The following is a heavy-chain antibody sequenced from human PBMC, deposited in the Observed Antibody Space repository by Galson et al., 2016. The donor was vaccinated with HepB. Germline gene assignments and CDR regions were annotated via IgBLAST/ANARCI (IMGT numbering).Heavy chain of an antibody. Sequence: TLSLTCTVSGGSISSSAYFWSWIRQHPGKGLEWIGYIYYSGSTYSNPSLKSRLTISVDTSKNQFSLRLSSVTAAATAVYYCARASSTWGWFDPWGQGTLVTVSS. CDR3: ARASSTWGWFDP. D-gene: IGHD6-13*01. CDR1: GGSISSSAYF. J-gene: IGHJ5*02. V-gene: IGHV4-31*03. CDR2: IYYSGST.